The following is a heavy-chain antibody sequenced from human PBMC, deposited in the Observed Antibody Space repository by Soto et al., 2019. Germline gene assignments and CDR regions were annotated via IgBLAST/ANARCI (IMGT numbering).Heavy chain of an antibody. D-gene: IGHD1-26*01. CDR2: TYYRSKWYY. CDR3: ARGEQYSGRIFDY. V-gene: IGHV6-1*01. Sequence: QVQLQQSGPGLVKPSQTLSLTCAITGDSVSSNSAGWSWVRQSPSRGLEWLGRTYYRSKWYYEYAVSVRGRITINPDTYKNQYSLQLNSVTPDDTAVYFCARGEQYSGRIFDYWGQGTLVTVSS. J-gene: IGHJ4*01. CDR1: GDSVSSNSAG.